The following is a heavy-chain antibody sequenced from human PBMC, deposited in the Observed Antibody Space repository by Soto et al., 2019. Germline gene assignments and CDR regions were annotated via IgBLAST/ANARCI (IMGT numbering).Heavy chain of an antibody. CDR1: GFTFSIYS. J-gene: IGHJ4*02. V-gene: IGHV3-23*01. Sequence: EVQLLESGGGLVQPGGSLKLSCAASGFTFSIYSMSWVRQAPGKGLEWVSSVSGSGGSTYYADSVKGRFTISRDNSWNTLSLQMNSLRADDTAVYYCAIGDDIVTGPIFEYWGQGTLVTVSS. CDR3: AIGDDIVTGPIFEY. D-gene: IGHD3-9*01. CDR2: VSGSGGST.